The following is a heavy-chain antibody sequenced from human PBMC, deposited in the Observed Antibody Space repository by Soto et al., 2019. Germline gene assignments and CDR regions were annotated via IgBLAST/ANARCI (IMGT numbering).Heavy chain of an antibody. J-gene: IGHJ4*02. CDR1: GFTVSSNY. D-gene: IGHD3-9*01. V-gene: IGHV3-53*04. CDR3: ARVDYDILTGALGN. Sequence: GGSLRLSCAASGFTVSSNYMSWVRQAPGKGLEWVSVIYSGGSTYYADSVKGRFTISRHNSKNTLYLQMNSLRAEDTAVYYCARVDYDILTGALGNWGQGTLVTVSS. CDR2: IYSGGST.